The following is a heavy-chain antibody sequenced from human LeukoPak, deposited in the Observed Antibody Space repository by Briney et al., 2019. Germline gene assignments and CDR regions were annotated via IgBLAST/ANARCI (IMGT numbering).Heavy chain of an antibody. D-gene: IGHD2-8*01. Sequence: PSETLSLTCTVSGGSISSGSYYWSWIRQPAGKGLEWIGRIYTSGSTNYDPSLKSRVTISVDTSKKKFSLKLSSVTAADTAVYYCARDGEYCTNGVCYRHLFDSWGQGTLVTVSS. CDR1: GGSISSGSYY. CDR3: ARDGEYCTNGVCYRHLFDS. CDR2: IYTSGST. J-gene: IGHJ4*02. V-gene: IGHV4-61*02.